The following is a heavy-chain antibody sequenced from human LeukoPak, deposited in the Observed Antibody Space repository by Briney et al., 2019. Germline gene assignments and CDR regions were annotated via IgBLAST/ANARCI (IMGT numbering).Heavy chain of an antibody. J-gene: IGHJ3*02. CDR3: AAGITGTTPTVGAFDI. D-gene: IGHD1-20*01. CDR2: IKQDGSEK. Sequence: GGSLRLSCAASGFSFSTYSMNWVRQAPGKGLEWVANIKQDGSEKYYVDSVKGRFTISRDNAKNSLYLQMNSLRAEDTAVYYCAAGITGTTPTVGAFDIWGQGTMVTVSS. CDR1: GFSFSTYS. V-gene: IGHV3-7*03.